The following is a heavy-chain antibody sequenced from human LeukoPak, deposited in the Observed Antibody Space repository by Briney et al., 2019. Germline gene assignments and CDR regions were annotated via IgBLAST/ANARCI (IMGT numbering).Heavy chain of an antibody. CDR3: TRDANRGSGHYYDY. Sequence: GSLRLSCAASGFTYSSYTLHWVRQAPGMGLEWVAVISYDGSNTYYTDSVKGRFTISRDNSKNTLYLQMNSLRAEDSAVYYCTRDANRGSGHYYDYWGQGTLVTVSS. CDR1: GFTYSSYT. D-gene: IGHD3-22*01. CDR2: ISYDGSNT. J-gene: IGHJ4*02. V-gene: IGHV3-30-3*01.